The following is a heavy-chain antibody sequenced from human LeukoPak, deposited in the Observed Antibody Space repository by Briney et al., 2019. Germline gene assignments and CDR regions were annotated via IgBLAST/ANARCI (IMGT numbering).Heavy chain of an antibody. V-gene: IGHV3-23*01. CDR3: AKDACNSGGSFCNFDY. Sequence: GGSLRLSCAASGFTFGTFAMSWVRQAPGKGLEWVSDISGSGDTTYYADSAKGRFTISRDNSKNTLYLHMSTLRAEDTAVYYCAKDACNSGGSFCNFDYWGQGTLVTVSS. D-gene: IGHD1-26*01. J-gene: IGHJ4*02. CDR1: GFTFGTFA. CDR2: ISGSGDTT.